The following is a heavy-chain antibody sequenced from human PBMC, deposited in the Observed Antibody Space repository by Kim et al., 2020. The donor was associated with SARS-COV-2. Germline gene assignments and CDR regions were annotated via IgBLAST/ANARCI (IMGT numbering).Heavy chain of an antibody. J-gene: IGHJ4*02. CDR1: GFTFGDYA. V-gene: IGHV3-49*03. CDR3: TRGWGGWEEAVSAY. Sequence: GGSLRLSCTASGFTFGDYAMSWFRQAPGKGLEWVGFIRSKAYGGTTEYAASVKGRFTISRDDSKSIAYLQMNSLKTEDTAVYYCTRGWGGWEEAVSAYWGQGTLVTVSS. CDR2: IRSKAYGGTT. D-gene: IGHD1-26*01.